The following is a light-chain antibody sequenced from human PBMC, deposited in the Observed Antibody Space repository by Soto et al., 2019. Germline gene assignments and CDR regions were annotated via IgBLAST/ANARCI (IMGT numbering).Light chain of an antibody. CDR1: QGISSN. V-gene: IGKV3-15*01. J-gene: IGKJ1*01. CDR3: QQYNNWPPWT. Sequence: EIVMTQSPATLSVSPGERATLSCRASQGISSNLAWYQQKPGQAPRLLIYGATTRATGIPARFSGSGSGTEFNVTISSLQSEDFAVYYCQQYNNWPPWTFGQGTKVEIK. CDR2: GAT.